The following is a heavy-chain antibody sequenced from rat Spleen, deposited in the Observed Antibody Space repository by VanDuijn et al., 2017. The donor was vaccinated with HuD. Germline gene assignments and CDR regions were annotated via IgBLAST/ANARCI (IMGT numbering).Heavy chain of an antibody. CDR2: ISYDGGST. V-gene: IGHV5-20*01. D-gene: IGHD1-11*01. CDR3: TTDPTEAPCDY. J-gene: IGHJ2*01. Sequence: EVQLVESGGGLVQPGRSMKLSCAASGFTFSNYGMAWVRQAPKKGLEWVAYISYDGGSTYYRDSVKGRFTISRDNAKSTLYLQMDSLRSEDTATYYCTTDPTEAPCDYWGQGVMVTVSS. CDR1: GFTFSNYG.